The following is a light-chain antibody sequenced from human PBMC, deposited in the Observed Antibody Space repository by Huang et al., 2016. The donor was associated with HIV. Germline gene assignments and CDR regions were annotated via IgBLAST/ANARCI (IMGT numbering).Light chain of an antibody. CDR3: QQYDAWPFT. V-gene: IGKV3-15*01. CDR2: GAS. Sequence: IVMTQSPATMSVSPGERATLSCRASQTVNSNLAWYQQKPGQPPRLLIYGASTRATGIPARFSGSGSGTESTLTIGSLQSEDFAIYYCQQYDAWPFTFGQGTKLETK. J-gene: IGKJ2*01. CDR1: QTVNSN.